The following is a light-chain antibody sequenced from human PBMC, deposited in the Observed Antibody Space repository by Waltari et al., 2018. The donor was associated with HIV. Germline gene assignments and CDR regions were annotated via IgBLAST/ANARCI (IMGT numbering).Light chain of an antibody. CDR3: SSYTSATTLI. V-gene: IGLV2-14*01. CDR2: EVR. J-gene: IGLJ2*01. CDR1: SSDTGNYNY. Sequence: QSALTQPASVSGSPGQSLTIPCTGTSSDTGNYNYVSWYQQHPGKAPKLMIYEVRDRPSGVSNRFSGSKSGDTASLTISGLQPEDEAHYFCSSYTSATTLIFGGGTKLTVL.